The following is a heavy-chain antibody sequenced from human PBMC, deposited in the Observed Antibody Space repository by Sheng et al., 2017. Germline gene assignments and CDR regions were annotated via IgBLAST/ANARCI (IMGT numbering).Heavy chain of an antibody. CDR2: IDLRGTTT. CDR3: LRSAFQNGYNYYFDL. CDR1: EFSFSSYW. Sequence: EMQLVESGGGLVQPGGSLRLSCAASEFSFSSYWIHWVRQAPGKGLEWVSRIDLRGTTTNYADSVKGRFTISRDNAKNTLFLQMNSLRPEDTAMYFCLRSAFQNGYNYYFDLWGQGTLVTVSS. V-gene: IGHV3-74*01. D-gene: IGHD5-12*01. J-gene: IGHJ4*02.